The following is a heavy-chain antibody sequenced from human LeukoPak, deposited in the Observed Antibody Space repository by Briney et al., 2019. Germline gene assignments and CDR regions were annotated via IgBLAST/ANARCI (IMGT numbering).Heavy chain of an antibody. J-gene: IGHJ4*02. D-gene: IGHD5-24*01. V-gene: IGHV4-59*01. CDR1: GXSIRPYY. Sequence: SETLSLTCTVSGXSIRPYYWGWIRQPPGKGLEWIGYVFYSGSTDYNPSLKSRVTISVDTSKNQFSLNLTSVTAADTAVYYCARGRDGYSYGPFDYWGQGTLVTVSS. CDR2: VFYSGST. CDR3: ARGRDGYSYGPFDY.